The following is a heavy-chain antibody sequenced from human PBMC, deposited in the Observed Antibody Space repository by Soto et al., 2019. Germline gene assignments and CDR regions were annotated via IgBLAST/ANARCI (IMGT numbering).Heavy chain of an antibody. CDR2: IYHSGMT. D-gene: IGHD1-26*01. Sequence: QVQLQESGPGLVKPSQTLSLTCTVSGGSISTGGYYWSWIRQHPGRGLEWIGYIYHSGMTFSNPSLQSRVAISIDTSKNKFYLMLSSVTAADTAVYYCATVRWELHDAFDIWGQGTMVSVSS. J-gene: IGHJ3*02. V-gene: IGHV4-31*03. CDR1: GGSISTGGYY. CDR3: ATVRWELHDAFDI.